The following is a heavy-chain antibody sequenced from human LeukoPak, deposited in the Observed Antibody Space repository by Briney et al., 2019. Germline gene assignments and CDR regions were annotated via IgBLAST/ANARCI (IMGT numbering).Heavy chain of an antibody. J-gene: IGHJ3*02. D-gene: IGHD5-18*01. V-gene: IGHV3-74*01. Sequence: GGSLRLSCAASGVTFSNYWMHWVRQAPGKGQVWVERIKSVEGTISYADSVKGRFTISRDNAKNTLYLQMNSLRAEDTAVYYCAREDTAMAYDAFVIWGQGTMVTVSS. CDR2: IKSVEGTI. CDR3: AREDTAMAYDAFVI. CDR1: GVTFSNYW.